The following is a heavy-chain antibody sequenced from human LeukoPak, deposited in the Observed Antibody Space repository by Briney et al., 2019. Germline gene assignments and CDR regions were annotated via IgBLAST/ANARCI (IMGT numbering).Heavy chain of an antibody. J-gene: IGHJ6*02. CDR3: ARWTVVPAAGYYYGMDV. CDR2: IIPIFGTA. V-gene: IGHV1-69*13. D-gene: IGHD2-2*01. Sequence: SVEVSCKASGGTFSSYAISWVRQAPGQGLEWMGGIIPIFGTANYAQKFQGRVTITADESTSTAYMELRSLRSDDTAVYYCARWTVVPAAGYYYGMDVWGQGTTVTVSS. CDR1: GGTFSSYA.